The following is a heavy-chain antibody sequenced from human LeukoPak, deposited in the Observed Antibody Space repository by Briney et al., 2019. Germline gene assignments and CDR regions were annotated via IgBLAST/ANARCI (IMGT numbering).Heavy chain of an antibody. CDR1: GFTFDDYA. Sequence: GGSLRLSCAASGFTFDDYAMHWVWQAPGKGLEWVARIKSKSDGGIKDYAAPVKGTFTISRDDSENTVYLQMNSLKIEDTAVYYCATGRSGYFDSWGQGTLVFASS. V-gene: IGHV3-15*01. CDR2: IKSKSDGGIK. CDR3: ATGRSGYFDS. J-gene: IGHJ4*02.